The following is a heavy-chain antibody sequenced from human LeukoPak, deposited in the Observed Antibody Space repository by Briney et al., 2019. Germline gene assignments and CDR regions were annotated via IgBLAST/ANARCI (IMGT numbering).Heavy chain of an antibody. V-gene: IGHV3-23*01. Sequence: GGSLRLSCAASGFTFSSYAMSWVRQAPGKGLEWVSAISGSGGSTYYADSVKGRFTISRDNSKNTLYLQMNSLRAEDTAIYYCAKQRGSSGYYYFDYWGQGTLVTVSS. D-gene: IGHD3-22*01. J-gene: IGHJ4*02. CDR3: AKQRGSSGYYYFDY. CDR1: GFTFSSYA. CDR2: ISGSGGST.